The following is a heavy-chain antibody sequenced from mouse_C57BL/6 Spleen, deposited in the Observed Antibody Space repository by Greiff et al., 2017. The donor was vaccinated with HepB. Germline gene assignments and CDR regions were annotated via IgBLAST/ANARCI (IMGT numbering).Heavy chain of an antibody. CDR3: ASAQATYYFDY. CDR2: IYPGDGDT. Sequence: VQRVESGPELVKPGASVKISCKASGYAFSSSWMNWVKQRPGKGLEWIGRIYPGDGDTNYNGKFKGKATLTADKSSSTAYMQLSSLTSEDSAVYFCASAQATYYFDYWGQGTTLTVSS. D-gene: IGHD3-2*02. CDR1: GYAFSSSW. J-gene: IGHJ2*01. V-gene: IGHV1-82*01.